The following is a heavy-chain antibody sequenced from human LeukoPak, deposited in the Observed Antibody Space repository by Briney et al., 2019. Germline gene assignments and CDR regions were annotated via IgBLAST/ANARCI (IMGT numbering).Heavy chain of an antibody. D-gene: IGHD6-19*01. CDR1: GGSISSSSYY. J-gene: IGHJ4*02. Sequence: ETLSLTCTVSGGSISSSSYYWGWVRQAPGKGLEWVSAISGSGGSTYFADSVKGRFTISRDNSKNTLYLQMNSLRAEDTAVYYCAFLAVAADLSANWGQGTLVTVSS. V-gene: IGHV3-23*01. CDR3: AFLAVAADLSAN. CDR2: ISGSGGST.